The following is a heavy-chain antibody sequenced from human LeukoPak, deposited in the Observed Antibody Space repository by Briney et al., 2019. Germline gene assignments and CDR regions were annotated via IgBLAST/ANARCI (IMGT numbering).Heavy chain of an antibody. J-gene: IGHJ5*02. CDR1: GFTFSNAW. Sequence: GGSLRLSCAASGFTFSNAWMSWVRLAPGKGLEWVGRIKSKTDGGTTDYAAPVKGRLTISRDDSKNTLYLQMNSLKTEDTAVYYCTTGDWSNWFDPWGQGTLVTVSS. CDR3: TTGDWSNWFDP. D-gene: IGHD3/OR15-3a*01. CDR2: IKSKTDGGTT. V-gene: IGHV3-15*01.